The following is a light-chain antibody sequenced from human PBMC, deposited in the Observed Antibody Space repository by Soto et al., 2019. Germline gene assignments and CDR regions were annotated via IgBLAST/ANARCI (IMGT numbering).Light chain of an antibody. CDR3: QQDHTWPVT. CDR1: QGINRK. CDR2: GAS. V-gene: IGKV3-15*01. Sequence: IVMTQSPATLSVSPGERVTFSCRASQGINRKSDWYQHKAGQAPRLLISGASTGATGIPARFSGSGSGTEFTLTINSLQSEDSAVYYCQQDHTWPVTFGGGTKLEI. J-gene: IGKJ4*01.